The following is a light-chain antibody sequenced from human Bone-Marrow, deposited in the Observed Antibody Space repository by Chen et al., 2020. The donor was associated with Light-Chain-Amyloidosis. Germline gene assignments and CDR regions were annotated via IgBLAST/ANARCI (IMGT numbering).Light chain of an antibody. CDR3: EQYGPSPLA. J-gene: IGKJ4*01. V-gene: IGKV3-20*01. CDR1: QTISSNY. CDR2: CSS. Sequence: EIVLTQSPGTLALSPGEGANLSCRASQTISSNYLTWYQHKFGQALRLLIYCSSSRGTGIPDRFTVTGSSTDFTHTINILEPEDFARDYCEQYGPSPLAFGGGSKMEIK.